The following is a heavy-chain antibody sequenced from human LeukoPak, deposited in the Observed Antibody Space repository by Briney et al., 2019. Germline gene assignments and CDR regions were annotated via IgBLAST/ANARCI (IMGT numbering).Heavy chain of an antibody. CDR2: ISALSTYI. V-gene: IGHV3-21*01. CDR3: ARGGIAGRPVYYYYMDV. CDR1: GFTFSSYT. J-gene: IGHJ6*03. Sequence: GGSLRLSRAASGFTFSSYTIHWVRQAPGKGLEWVSSISALSTYIYYADSVKGRFTISRDNVEKSAYLELSGLTAHDTAIYYCARGGIAGRPVYYYYMDVWGKGTTVTVSS. D-gene: IGHD6-13*01.